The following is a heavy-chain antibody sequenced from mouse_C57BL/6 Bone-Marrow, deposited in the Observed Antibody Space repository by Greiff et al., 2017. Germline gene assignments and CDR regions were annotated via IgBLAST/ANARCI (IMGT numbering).Heavy chain of an antibody. CDR1: GYTFTSYW. CDR2: IHPNSGST. CDR3: ARLQTWFAY. Sequence: VQLQQPGAELVKPGASVKLSCKASGYTFTSYWMHWVKQRPGQGLEWIGMIHPNSGSTNYNEKFKSKATLTVDKSSSTDYMQLSSLTSEDSAVYYCARLQTWFAYWGQGTLVTVSA. V-gene: IGHV1-64*01. J-gene: IGHJ3*01.